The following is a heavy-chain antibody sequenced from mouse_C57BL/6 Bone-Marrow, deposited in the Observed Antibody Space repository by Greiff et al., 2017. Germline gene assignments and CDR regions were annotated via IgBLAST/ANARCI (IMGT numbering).Heavy chain of an antibody. CDR1: GYTFTSYW. CDR2: IDPSDSYT. V-gene: IGHV1-59*01. D-gene: IGHD3-1*01. Sequence: QVQLQQPGAELVRPGTSVKLSCKASGYTFTSYWMHWVKQRPGQGLEWIGVIDPSDSYTNYNQKFKGKATLTVDKSSSTAYMQLSSLTSEDSAVYYCAIFFGDYWGQGTTLTVSS. CDR3: AIFFGDY. J-gene: IGHJ2*01.